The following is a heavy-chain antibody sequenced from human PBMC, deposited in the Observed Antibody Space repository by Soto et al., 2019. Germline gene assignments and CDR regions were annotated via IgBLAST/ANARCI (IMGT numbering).Heavy chain of an antibody. J-gene: IGHJ6*04. V-gene: IGHV1-18*01. CDR1: GYTFTSYG. D-gene: IGHD3-9*01. CDR2: ISAYNGNT. Sequence: ASVKVSCKASGYTFTSYGISWVRQAPGQGLEWMGWISAYNGNTNYAQKLQGRVTMTTDTSTSTAYMELRSLRSDDTAVYYCARDSPGEIRYFDWPGLDVWGKGTTVTVSS. CDR3: ARDSPGEIRYFDWPGLDV.